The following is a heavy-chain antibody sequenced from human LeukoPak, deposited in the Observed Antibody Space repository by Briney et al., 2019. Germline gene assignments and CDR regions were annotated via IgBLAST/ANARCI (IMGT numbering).Heavy chain of an antibody. D-gene: IGHD5-12*01. CDR1: GFTFSSFA. CDR3: AKDKGGYESSWFDP. V-gene: IGHV3-23*01. Sequence: GGSLRLSCAASGFTFSSFAMSWVRQAPGKGLEWVSAISGSGGSTYYADSVKGRFTISRDNSKNTLYLQMNSLRAEDTAVYYCAKDKGGYESSWFDPWGQGTLVTVSS. J-gene: IGHJ5*02. CDR2: ISGSGGST.